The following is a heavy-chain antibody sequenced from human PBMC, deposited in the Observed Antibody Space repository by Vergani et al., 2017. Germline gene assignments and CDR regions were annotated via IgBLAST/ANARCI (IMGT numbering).Heavy chain of an antibody. CDR1: GFTFGSYS. CDR3: ASGVPGYQLGNQYLQH. V-gene: IGHV3-21*01. Sequence: EVQLVESGGGLVKPGGSLRLSCVASGFTFGSYSMNWVRQAPGKGLEWVSFISSSSSYRYYADSVKGRFTISRDNGEYSLLLQMNSLRPEDTAVYYCASGVPGYQLGNQYLQHWGQGTLVTDSS. J-gene: IGHJ1*01. D-gene: IGHD2-2*01. CDR2: ISSSSSYR.